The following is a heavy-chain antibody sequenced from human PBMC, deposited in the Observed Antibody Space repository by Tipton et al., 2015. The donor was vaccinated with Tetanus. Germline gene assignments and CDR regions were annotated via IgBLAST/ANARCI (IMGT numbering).Heavy chain of an antibody. CDR3: ARVRSAAYTTNWYSGDNWFDP. J-gene: IGHJ5*02. CDR1: GGSLSSNY. Sequence: TLSLTCTVSGGSLSSNYWTWIRQPAGKGLEWIGRIDASGSTDYNPSLKSRVTMSVDTSENQFSLKLSSVIAADTAIYYCARVRSAAYTTNWYSGDNWFDPWGQGTLVIVSS. V-gene: IGHV4-4*07. CDR2: IDASGST. D-gene: IGHD6-13*01.